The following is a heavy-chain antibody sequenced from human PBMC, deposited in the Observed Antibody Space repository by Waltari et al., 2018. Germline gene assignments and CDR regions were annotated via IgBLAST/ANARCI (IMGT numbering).Heavy chain of an antibody. CDR1: GFIFEESA. D-gene: IGHD3-3*01. CDR3: VRDAFGNTIGGVFDY. V-gene: IGHV3-9*01. CDR2: ISWNSNNI. Sequence: VQLVESGGGLVKPGKTLRLSCVASGFIFEESAMHWVRQVPGKGLEWLSGISWNSNNIVYADSVKGRFTISRDNAENSLYLLMNNLRSDDTALYYCVRDAFGNTIGGVFDYWGQGTLLTVSS. J-gene: IGHJ4*02.